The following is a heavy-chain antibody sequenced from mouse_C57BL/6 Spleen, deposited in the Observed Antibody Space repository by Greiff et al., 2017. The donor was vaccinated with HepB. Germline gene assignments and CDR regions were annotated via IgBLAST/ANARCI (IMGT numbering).Heavy chain of an antibody. CDR2: ISSGSSTI. CDR1: GFTFSDYG. Sequence: DVQLVESGGGLVKPGGSLKLSCAASGFTFSDYGMHWVRQAPEKGLEWVAYISSGSSTIYYADTVKGRFTISRDNAKNTLFLQMTSLRSEDTAMYYCARVHYYGSSLYWYFDVWGTGTTVTVSS. D-gene: IGHD1-1*01. CDR3: ARVHYYGSSLYWYFDV. J-gene: IGHJ1*03. V-gene: IGHV5-17*01.